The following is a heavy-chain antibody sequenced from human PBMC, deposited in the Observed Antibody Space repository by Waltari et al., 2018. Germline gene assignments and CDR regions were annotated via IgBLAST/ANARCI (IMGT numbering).Heavy chain of an antibody. CDR2: IKPSAGST. CDR3: ARGGGTVTTDY. Sequence: QVQLVQSGAEVKKPGASVKVSCKASGYTFTSYYMHWVRQAPGQGREWMGIIKPSAGSTSYAQKFQGRVTMTRDTSTSTVYMELSSLRSEDTAVYYCARGGGTVTTDYWGQGTLVTVSS. J-gene: IGHJ4*02. CDR1: GYTFTSYY. V-gene: IGHV1-46*01. D-gene: IGHD4-17*01.